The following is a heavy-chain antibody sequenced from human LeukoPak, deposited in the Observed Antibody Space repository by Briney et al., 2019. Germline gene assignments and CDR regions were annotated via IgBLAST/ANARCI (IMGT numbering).Heavy chain of an antibody. CDR2: ISSSSSYI. CDR3: ARGKSIAAAAIPSLRYMDV. Sequence: PGGSLRLSCAASGFTFSSYSMNWVRQAPGKGLEWVSSISSSSSYIYYADSVKGRFTISRDNAKNSLYLQMGSLRAEDMAVYYCARGKSIAAAAIPSLRYMDVWGKGTTVTISS. J-gene: IGHJ6*03. CDR1: GFTFSSYS. D-gene: IGHD6-13*01. V-gene: IGHV3-21*01.